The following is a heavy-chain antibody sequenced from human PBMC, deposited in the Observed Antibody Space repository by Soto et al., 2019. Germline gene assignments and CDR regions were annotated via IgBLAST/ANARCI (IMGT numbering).Heavy chain of an antibody. D-gene: IGHD2-15*01. J-gene: IGHJ4*02. CDR2: IYYSGST. CDR1: GGSISSSSYY. CDR3: ARASRYCSGGSCHYFDY. Sequence: QLQLQESGPGLVKPSETLSLTCTVSGGSISSSSYYWGWIRQPPGKGLEWIGSIYYSGSTYYNPSLKSPVTISLATSKNQFSLKLSSVTAADTAVYYCARASRYCSGGSCHYFDYWGQGTLVTVSS. V-gene: IGHV4-39*01.